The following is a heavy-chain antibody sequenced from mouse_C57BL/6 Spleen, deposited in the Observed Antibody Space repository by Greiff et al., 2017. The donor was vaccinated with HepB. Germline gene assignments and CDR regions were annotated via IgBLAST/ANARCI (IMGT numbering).Heavy chain of an antibody. D-gene: IGHD4-1*01. V-gene: IGHV5-17*01. J-gene: IGHJ4*01. Sequence: EVKLVESGGGLVKPGGSLKLSCAASGFTFSDYGMHWVRQAPEKGLEWVAYISSGSSTIYYADTVKGRFTISRDNAKNTLFLQMTSLRSEDAAMYYCARDWDPSYYAMDYWGQGTSVTVSS. CDR3: ARDWDPSYYAMDY. CDR1: GFTFSDYG. CDR2: ISSGSSTI.